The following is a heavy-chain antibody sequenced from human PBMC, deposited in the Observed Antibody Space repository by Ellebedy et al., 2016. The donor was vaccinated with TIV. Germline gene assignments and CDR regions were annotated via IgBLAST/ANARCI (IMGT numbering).Heavy chain of an antibody. Sequence: GGSLRLSXAASGFTFSNYGMHWVRQAPGKGLEWVTLISYDGSNEYYADSVKGRFTISRDNSKDTLYLQMNSLRAEDTAVYYCAKVKGFWSGYLAYWGQGTLVTVSS. D-gene: IGHD3-3*01. CDR3: AKVKGFWSGYLAY. CDR1: GFTFSNYG. V-gene: IGHV3-30*18. CDR2: ISYDGSNE. J-gene: IGHJ4*02.